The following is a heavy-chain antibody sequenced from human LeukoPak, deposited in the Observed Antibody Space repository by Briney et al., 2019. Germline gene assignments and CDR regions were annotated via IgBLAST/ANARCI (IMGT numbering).Heavy chain of an antibody. Sequence: ASVKVSCKASGYTFTGYYMHWVRQAPGQGLERMGWINPNSGGTNYAQKFQGRVTMTRDTSISTAYMELSRLRSDDTAVYYCARVIFGVVQYYFDYWGQGTLVTVSS. V-gene: IGHV1-2*02. J-gene: IGHJ4*02. CDR2: INPNSGGT. D-gene: IGHD3-3*01. CDR1: GYTFTGYY. CDR3: ARVIFGVVQYYFDY.